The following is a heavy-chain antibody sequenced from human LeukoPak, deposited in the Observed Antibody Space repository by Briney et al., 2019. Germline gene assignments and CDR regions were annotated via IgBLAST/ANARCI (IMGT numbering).Heavy chain of an antibody. CDR3: AKKTYDFWSGYLDYFDY. V-gene: IGHV3-30*02. J-gene: IGHJ4*02. CDR1: GFTFSSYG. CDR2: IRYDGSNK. Sequence: GGSLRLSCAASGFTFSSYGMHWVRQAPGKGLEWVAFIRYDGSNKYYADSVKGRFTISRDNSKNTLYLQMNSLRAEDTAVYYCAKKTYDFWSGYLDYFDYWGQGTLVTVSS. D-gene: IGHD3-3*01.